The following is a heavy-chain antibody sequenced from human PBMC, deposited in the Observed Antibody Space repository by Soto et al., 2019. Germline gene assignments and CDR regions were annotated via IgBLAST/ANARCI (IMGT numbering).Heavy chain of an antibody. CDR2: IKQDGSEK. CDR3: ARDLLDDSSGYHHY. J-gene: IGHJ4*02. D-gene: IGHD3-22*01. Sequence: GGSLRLSCAASGFTFSSYWMSWVRQAPGKGLEWVANIKQDGSEKYYVDSVKGRFTISRDNAKNSLYLQMNSLRAEDTAVYYCARDLLDDSSGYHHYWGQGTLVTVSS. V-gene: IGHV3-7*01. CDR1: GFTFSSYW.